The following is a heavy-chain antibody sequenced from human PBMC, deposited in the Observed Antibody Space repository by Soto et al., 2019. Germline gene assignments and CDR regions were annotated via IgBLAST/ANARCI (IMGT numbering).Heavy chain of an antibody. V-gene: IGHV4-61*01. CDR2: VYYSGST. Sequence: SETLSLTCTVSGDSVGSGTYYRIWIRQPPGKGLEWIGYVYYSGSTTYNPSLKGRVTISVDTSKHQFSLRLTSVTAADTAVYYCARSDYYGASDYWGQGRLVTVS. J-gene: IGHJ4*02. CDR1: GDSVGSGTYY. CDR3: ARSDYYGASDY. D-gene: IGHD4-17*01.